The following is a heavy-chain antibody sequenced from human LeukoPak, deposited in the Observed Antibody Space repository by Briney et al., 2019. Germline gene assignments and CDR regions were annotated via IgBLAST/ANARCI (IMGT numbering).Heavy chain of an antibody. D-gene: IGHD3-10*02. V-gene: IGHV3-9*01. CDR3: ARDTKTIFSY. CDR1: GFTFDDYA. J-gene: IGHJ4*02. Sequence: GGSLRLSCAASGFTFDDYAMHWVRQAPGKGLEWVSGISWNSGSIGYADSVKGRFTISRDNAKNSLYLQMNSLRAEDTALYYCARDTKTIFSYWGQGTLVTVSS. CDR2: ISWNSGSI.